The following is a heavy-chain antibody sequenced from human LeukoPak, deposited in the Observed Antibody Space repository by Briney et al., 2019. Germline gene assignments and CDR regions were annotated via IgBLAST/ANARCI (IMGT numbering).Heavy chain of an antibody. CDR1: GFTFSSYA. D-gene: IGHD5-12*01. Sequence: TGGSLRLSCAASGFTFSSYAMSWVRQTPGKGLEWVSAISGSGGSTYYADSVKGRFTISRDNSKNTLYLQMNSPRAEDTAVYYCAKATGYDSTYDYWGQGTLVAVSS. CDR2: ISGSGGST. J-gene: IGHJ4*02. CDR3: AKATGYDSTYDY. V-gene: IGHV3-23*01.